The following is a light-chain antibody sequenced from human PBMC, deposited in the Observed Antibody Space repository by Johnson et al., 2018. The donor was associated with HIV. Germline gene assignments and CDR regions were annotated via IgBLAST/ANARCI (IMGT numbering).Light chain of an antibody. CDR1: NSNIGNNY. J-gene: IGLJ1*01. CDR2: DNN. Sequence: QSVLTQPPSVSAAPGQKVTISCSGSNSNIGNNYVSWYRQLPGTAPKLLIYDNNKRPSGIPDRFSGSKSATSATLAITGLQTGDEADYYCGTWDSSLSIYVFGIGTKVTVL. V-gene: IGLV1-51*01. CDR3: GTWDSSLSIYV.